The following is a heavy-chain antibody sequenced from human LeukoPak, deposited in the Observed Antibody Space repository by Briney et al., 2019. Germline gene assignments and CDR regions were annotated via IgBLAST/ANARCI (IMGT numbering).Heavy chain of an antibody. D-gene: IGHD3-22*01. Sequence: GGSLRLSCAASGFTFDDYGMSWVRQAPGKGLELVSGINWNGGSTGYADSVKGRFTISRDNAKNSLYLQMNSLRAEDTALYYCARDRRIVVVTTGAFDIWGQGTMVTVSS. V-gene: IGHV3-20*04. J-gene: IGHJ3*02. CDR1: GFTFDDYG. CDR3: ARDRRIVVVTTGAFDI. CDR2: INWNGGST.